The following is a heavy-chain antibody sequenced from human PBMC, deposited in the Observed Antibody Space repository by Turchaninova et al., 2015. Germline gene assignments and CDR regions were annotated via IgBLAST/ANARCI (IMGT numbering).Heavy chain of an antibody. CDR2: INHSGST. D-gene: IGHD6-13*01. J-gene: IGHJ3*02. Sequence: QVHLQQWGAGLLKPSEPLSRTCAGYGGSFSGNYWTWFRPPPGKVLEWIGEINHSGSTSYNPSVKARVTISVDTSKNQFSLRLSSVTAADTAVYYCARGPGSWSFDIWGQGTMVTVSS. CDR1: GGSFSGNY. CDR3: ARGPGSWSFDI. V-gene: IGHV4-34*01.